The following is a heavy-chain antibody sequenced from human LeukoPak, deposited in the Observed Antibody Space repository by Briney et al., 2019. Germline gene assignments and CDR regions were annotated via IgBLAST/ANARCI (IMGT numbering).Heavy chain of an antibody. CDR3: ASDKASITIFGVATVGFDY. CDR2: INTNTGNP. Sequence: ASVKVSCKASGYTFTSYAMNWVRQAPGQGLEWMGWINTNTGNPTYAQGFTGRFVFSLDTSVSTAYLQISSLKAEDTAVYYCASDKASITIFGVATVGFDYWGQGTLVTVSS. CDR1: GYTFTSYA. V-gene: IGHV7-4-1*02. J-gene: IGHJ4*02. D-gene: IGHD3-3*01.